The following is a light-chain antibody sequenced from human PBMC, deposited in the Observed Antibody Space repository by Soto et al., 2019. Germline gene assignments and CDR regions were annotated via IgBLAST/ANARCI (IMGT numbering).Light chain of an antibody. Sequence: DIQMTQSPCTLSSSVGDRVSFTCRASQSINGWLAWYQQRPGKAPNLLIYKASNLESGVPSRCSGSGSGTEFTLAISSLQTDDFASSFWQQYLSYSTFGQGTKVDIK. J-gene: IGKJ1*01. CDR1: QSINGW. V-gene: IGKV1-5*03. CDR3: QQYLSYST. CDR2: KAS.